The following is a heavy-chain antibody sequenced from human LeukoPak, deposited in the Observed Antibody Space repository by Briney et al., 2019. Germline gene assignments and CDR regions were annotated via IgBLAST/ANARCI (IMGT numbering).Heavy chain of an antibody. CDR1: GYTFTGYG. Sequence: GASVKVSCKTSGYTFTGYGFNWVRQAPGQGLEWMGWISTYNGNTNFAQKLRGRVTMTTDTSTSTAYMELRSLRSDDTAVYYCARDRGYCTNAVCPADYWGQGTLVTVSS. CDR3: ARDRGYCTNAVCPADY. J-gene: IGHJ4*02. D-gene: IGHD2-8*01. V-gene: IGHV1-18*01. CDR2: ISTYNGNT.